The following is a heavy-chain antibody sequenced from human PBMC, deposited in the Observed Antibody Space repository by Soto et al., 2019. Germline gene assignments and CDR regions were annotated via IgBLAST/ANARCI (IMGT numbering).Heavy chain of an antibody. D-gene: IGHD1-26*01. V-gene: IGHV4-39*01. J-gene: IGHJ4*02. CDR3: ARFSGIDNDRYFDY. Sequence: SDSLFLTCNASCRSTRSSAYQWVWFRQPPGKGLEWIGNVYYNGNTYYNPSLTSRVTISVDTSNNQFSLNVKSVTATDTAVYYCARFSGIDNDRYFDYWSQGTLVT. CDR1: CRSTRSSAYQ. CDR2: VYYNGNT.